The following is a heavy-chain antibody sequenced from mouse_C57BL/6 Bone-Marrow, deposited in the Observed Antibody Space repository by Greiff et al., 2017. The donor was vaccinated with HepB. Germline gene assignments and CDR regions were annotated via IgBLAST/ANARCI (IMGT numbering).Heavy chain of an antibody. CDR2: ISSGSSTI. J-gene: IGHJ3*01. D-gene: IGHD2-3*01. CDR1: GFTFSDYG. Sequence: DVQLVESGGGLVKPGGSLKLSCAASGFTFSDYGMHWVRQAPEKGLEWVAYISSGSSTIYYADTVKGRFTISRDNAKNTLFLQMTSLRSEDTAMYYCARNDGPGFAYWGQGTLVTVSA. CDR3: ARNDGPGFAY. V-gene: IGHV5-17*01.